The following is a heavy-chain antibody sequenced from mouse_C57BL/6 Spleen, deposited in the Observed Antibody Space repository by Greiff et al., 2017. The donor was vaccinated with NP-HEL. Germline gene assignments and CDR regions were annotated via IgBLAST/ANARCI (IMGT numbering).Heavy chain of an antibody. CDR1: GFSFNTYA. CDR3: VSGNYWYFDV. J-gene: IGHJ1*03. V-gene: IGHV10-1*01. CDR2: IRSKSNNYAT. Sequence: EVQGVESGGGLVQPKGSLKLSCAASGFSFNTYAMNWVRQAPGKGLEWVARIRSKSNNYATYYADSVKDRFTISRDDSESMLYLQMNNLKTEDTAMYYCVSGNYWYFDVWGTGTTVTVSS. D-gene: IGHD2-1*01.